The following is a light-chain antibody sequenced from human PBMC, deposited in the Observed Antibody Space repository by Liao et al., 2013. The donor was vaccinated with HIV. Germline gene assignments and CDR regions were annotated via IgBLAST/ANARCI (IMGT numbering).Light chain of an antibody. V-gene: IGLV3-1*01. CDR3: QAWDSSTGV. CDR2: QDT. CDR1: KLGDNF. Sequence: SFELIQPPSVSVSPGQTASITCSGDKLGDNFAFWYQQRPGQSPVLVIYQDTKRPSGIPERFSGSNSGSTATLTISGTQAMDEADYYCQAWDSSTGVFGGGTKLTVL. J-gene: IGLJ3*02.